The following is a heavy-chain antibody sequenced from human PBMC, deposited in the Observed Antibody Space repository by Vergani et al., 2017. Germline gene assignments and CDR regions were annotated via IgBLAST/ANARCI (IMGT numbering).Heavy chain of an antibody. CDR2: ISGSGGST. CDR1: GFTFSRYA. D-gene: IGHD1-1*01. CDR3: AKEIDTTGTALDY. J-gene: IGHJ4*02. V-gene: IGHV3-23*01. Sequence: EVQLLESGGGLVQPGGSLRLSCAASGFTFSRYAMSWVRRAPGTGLEWVSAISGSGGSTYYADSVKGRFTISRDNSKNTLYLQMNSLRAEDTAVYYCAKEIDTTGTALDYWGQGTLVTVSS.